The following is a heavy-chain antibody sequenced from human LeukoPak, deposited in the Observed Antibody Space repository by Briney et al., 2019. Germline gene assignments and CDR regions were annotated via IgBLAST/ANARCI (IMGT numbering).Heavy chain of an antibody. CDR3: VSSSSGWYRFQY. CDR1: GFTFSYYA. D-gene: IGHD6-19*01. V-gene: IGHV3-23*01. Sequence: KAGGSLRLSCAASGFTFSYYAMSWVREAPGKGLEWVSAISGSGGNTYYADSVKGRFTISRDNSKSTLYLQMNRLRAEDTAVYYCVSSSSGWYRFQYWGQGTLVTVSS. J-gene: IGHJ4*02. CDR2: ISGSGGNT.